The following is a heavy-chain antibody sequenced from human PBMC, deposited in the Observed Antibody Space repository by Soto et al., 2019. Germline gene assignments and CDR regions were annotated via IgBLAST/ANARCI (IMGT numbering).Heavy chain of an antibody. CDR2: INAGNGNT. D-gene: IGHD2-21*02. Sequence: ASVKVSCKASGYTFTSYAMHWVRQAPGQRLEWMGWINAGNGNTKYSQKFQGRVTITRDTSASTAYMELSSLRSEDTAVYYCARDFAYCGGDCYSAFDYWGQGTLVTVSS. CDR3: ARDFAYCGGDCYSAFDY. CDR1: GYTFTSYA. J-gene: IGHJ4*02. V-gene: IGHV1-3*01.